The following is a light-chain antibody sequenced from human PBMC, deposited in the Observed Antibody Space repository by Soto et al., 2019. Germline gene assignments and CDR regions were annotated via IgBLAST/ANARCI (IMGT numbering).Light chain of an antibody. CDR2: SAS. J-gene: IGKJ2*01. CDR1: QSIDNH. CDR3: QQSHNTPVT. V-gene: IGKV1-39*01. Sequence: DIQMTQSPSSLSASVGDRVTITCRASQSIDNHLNWYHQEPGKAPQVLIYSASTLQSGVPPRFTARGSGTDFSLTISGLQPEDFGSYYCQQSHNTPVTFGQGTNLEIK.